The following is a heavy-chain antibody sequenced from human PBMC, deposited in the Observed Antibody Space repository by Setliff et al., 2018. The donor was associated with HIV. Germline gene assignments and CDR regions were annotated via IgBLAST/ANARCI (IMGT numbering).Heavy chain of an antibody. V-gene: IGHV4-34*01. J-gene: IGHJ4*02. Sequence: SETLSLTCAFYGESSSDYYWNWIRQPPGKGLEWIGEIHHTGHINNHPSFKSRVTISLDKSTNQFSLKMKSVTAADSAVYYCARFEVTPVTTRDSWGQGTLVTVSS. D-gene: IGHD4-17*01. CDR2: IHHTGHI. CDR1: GESSSDYY. CDR3: ARFEVTPVTTRDS.